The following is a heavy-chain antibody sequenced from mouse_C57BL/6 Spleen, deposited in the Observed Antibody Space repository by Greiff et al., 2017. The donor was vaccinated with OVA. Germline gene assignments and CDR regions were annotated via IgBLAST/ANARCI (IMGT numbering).Heavy chain of an antibody. V-gene: IGHV14-4*01. Sequence: VQLQQSGAELVRPGASVKLSCTASGFNIKDDYMHWVKQRPEQGLEWIGWIDPENGDTESASKFQGKATITADTSSNTAYLQLSSLTSEDTAVYYCTTRGVYAMDYWGQGTSVTVSS. CDR1: GFNIKDDY. J-gene: IGHJ4*01. CDR3: TTRGVYAMDY. CDR2: IDPENGDT.